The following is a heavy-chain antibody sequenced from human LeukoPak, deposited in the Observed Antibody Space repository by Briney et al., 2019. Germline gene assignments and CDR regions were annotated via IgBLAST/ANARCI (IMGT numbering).Heavy chain of an antibody. D-gene: IGHD3-10*01. J-gene: IGHJ4*02. Sequence: SVKVSCKASGGTFSSYAISWVRQAPGQGLEWMGGIIPIFGTANYAQKFQGRVTITADESTSTAYMELSSLGSEDTAVYYCARPRGSYTSNFDYWGQGTLVTVSS. CDR3: ARPRGSYTSNFDY. CDR2: IIPIFGTA. CDR1: GGTFSSYA. V-gene: IGHV1-69*13.